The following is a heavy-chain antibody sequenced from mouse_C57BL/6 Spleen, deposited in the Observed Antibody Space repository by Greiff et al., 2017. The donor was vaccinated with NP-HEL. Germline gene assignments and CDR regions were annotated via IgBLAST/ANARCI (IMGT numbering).Heavy chain of an antibody. D-gene: IGHD2-4*01. V-gene: IGHV5-17*01. CDR2: ISSGSSTI. CDR3: ASYDYDRYFDY. Sequence: EVMLVESGGGLVKPGGSLKLSCAASGFTFSDYGMHWVRQAPEKGLEWVSYISSGSSTIYYADTVKGRFTISRDNAKNTLFLQMTSLRSEDTAMYYCASYDYDRYFDYWGQGTTLTVSS. CDR1: GFTFSDYG. J-gene: IGHJ2*01.